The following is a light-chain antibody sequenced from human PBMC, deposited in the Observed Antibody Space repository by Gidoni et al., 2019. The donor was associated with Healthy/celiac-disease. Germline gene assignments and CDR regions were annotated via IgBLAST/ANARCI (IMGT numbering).Light chain of an antibody. V-gene: IGLV3-19*01. J-gene: IGLJ3*02. CDR2: GKN. Sequence: SSELTQDPAVSVALGQTVRITCQGYSLRSYYASWYQQKPGQAPVLVIYGKNNRPSGIPDRFSGSSSGNTASLTITGAQAEDEADYYCNSRDSSGNIWVFGGGTKLTVL. CDR3: NSRDSSGNIWV. CDR1: SLRSYY.